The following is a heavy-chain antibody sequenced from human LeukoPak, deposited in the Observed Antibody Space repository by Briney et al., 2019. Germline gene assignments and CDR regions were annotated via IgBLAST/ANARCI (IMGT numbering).Heavy chain of an antibody. CDR2: ISGSGGST. J-gene: IGHJ4*02. V-gene: IGHV3-23*01. CDR3: AQGAYYYDSSGYYYYFDY. D-gene: IGHD3-22*01. Sequence: PGGSLRLSCAASGFTFSSYAMSWVRQAPGKGLEWVSAISGSGGSTYYADSVKGRFTISRDNSKNTLYLQMNSLRAEDTAVYYCAQGAYYYDSSGYYYYFDYWGQGTLVTVSS. CDR1: GFTFSSYA.